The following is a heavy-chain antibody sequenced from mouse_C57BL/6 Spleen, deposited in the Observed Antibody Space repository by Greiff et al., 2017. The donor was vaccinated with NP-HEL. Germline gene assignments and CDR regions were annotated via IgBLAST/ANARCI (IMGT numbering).Heavy chain of an antibody. CDR1: GFTFSSYA. Sequence: EVKLMESGGGLVKPGGSLKLSCAASGFTFSSYAMSWVRQTPEKRLEWVATISDGGSYTYYPDNVKGRFTISRDNAKNNLYLQMSHLKSEDTAMYYCARDDYDGMDYWGQGTSVTVSS. CDR2: ISDGGSYT. D-gene: IGHD2-4*01. J-gene: IGHJ4*01. CDR3: ARDDYDGMDY. V-gene: IGHV5-4*01.